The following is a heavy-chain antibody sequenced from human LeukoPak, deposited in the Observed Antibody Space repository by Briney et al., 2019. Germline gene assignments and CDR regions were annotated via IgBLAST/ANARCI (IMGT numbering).Heavy chain of an antibody. D-gene: IGHD5-24*01. J-gene: IGHJ4*02. CDR2: IIPIFGTA. Sequence: VASVKVSCKASGGTFGSYAISWVGQAPGQGLEWMGGIIPIFGTANYAQKFQGRVTITADESTSTAYMELSSLRSEDTAVYYCARVRAEMATIPEFDYWGQGTLVTVSS. V-gene: IGHV1-69*13. CDR1: GGTFGSYA. CDR3: ARVRAEMATIPEFDY.